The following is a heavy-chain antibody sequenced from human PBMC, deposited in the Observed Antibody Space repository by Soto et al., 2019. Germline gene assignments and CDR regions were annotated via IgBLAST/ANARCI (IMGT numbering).Heavy chain of an antibody. CDR1: GITLSIYE. CDR2: ISSSGSTI. D-gene: IGHD5-18*01. CDR3: ARDPVTLYYGMDV. Sequence: PGGSRRRSCAAGGITLSIYEMNWVGQAPGRGLEWVSYISSSGSTIYYADSVKGRFTSSRDNAKNSLSLQMNSLSAEDTAVYYCARDPVTLYYGMDVWGQGTTVTFSS. J-gene: IGHJ6*02. V-gene: IGHV3-48*03.